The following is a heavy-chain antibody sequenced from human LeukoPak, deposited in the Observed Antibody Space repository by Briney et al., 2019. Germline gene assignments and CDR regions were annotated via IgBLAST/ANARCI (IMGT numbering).Heavy chain of an antibody. CDR3: ARDNGNYDFWSGYYFPFDY. V-gene: IGHV4-61*01. Sequence: SETLSLTCTVSGGSVSSGSYYWSWIRQPPGKGLEWIGCIYYSGSTNYNPSLKSRVTISVDTSKNQFSLKLSSVTAADTAVYYCARDNGNYDFWSGYYFPFDYWGQGTLVTVSS. J-gene: IGHJ4*02. CDR1: GGSVSSGSYY. CDR2: IYYSGST. D-gene: IGHD3-3*01.